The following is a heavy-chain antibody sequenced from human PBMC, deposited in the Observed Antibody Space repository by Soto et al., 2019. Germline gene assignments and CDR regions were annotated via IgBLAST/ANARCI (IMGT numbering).Heavy chain of an antibody. CDR2: IYYSGST. V-gene: IGHV4-39*01. CDR1: GGSISSSSYY. D-gene: IGHD2-15*01. J-gene: IGHJ4*02. Sequence: QLQLQESGPGLVKPSETLSLTCTVSGGSISSSSYYWGWIRQPPGKGLEWIGSIYYSGSTYYNPSLKSRVTISVDTSKNLFSLKLSSVTAADTAVYYCARHTPAISISDHWGQGPLVTVSS. CDR3: ARHTPAISISDH.